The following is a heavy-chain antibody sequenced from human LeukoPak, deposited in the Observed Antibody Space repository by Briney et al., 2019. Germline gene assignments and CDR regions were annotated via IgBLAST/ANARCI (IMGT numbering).Heavy chain of an antibody. Sequence: SVKVSCKGSGGTFSSYSISWVRQAPGQGLEWMGGIIPAFGTAHYAQKFQGRVTFTTDESTSTAYMELRSLRSEDTAVYYCASEGNYDSSGYSRYNYYYMDVWGKGTAVTVSS. CDR1: GGTFSSYS. CDR2: IIPAFGTA. J-gene: IGHJ6*03. D-gene: IGHD3-22*01. V-gene: IGHV1-69*05. CDR3: ASEGNYDSSGYSRYNYYYMDV.